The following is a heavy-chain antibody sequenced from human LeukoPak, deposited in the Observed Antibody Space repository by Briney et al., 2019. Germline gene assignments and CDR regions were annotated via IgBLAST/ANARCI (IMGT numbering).Heavy chain of an antibody. CDR3: ASHPASYYYYYMDV. CDR1: GGTFSSYA. CDR2: INPNSGGT. D-gene: IGHD2-2*01. V-gene: IGHV1-2*02. J-gene: IGHJ6*03. Sequence: ASVKVSCKASGGTFSSYAISWVRQAPGQGLEWMGWINPNSGGTNYAQKFQGRVTMTRDTSISTAYMELSRLRSDDTAVYYCASHPASYYYYYMDVWGKGTTVTVSS.